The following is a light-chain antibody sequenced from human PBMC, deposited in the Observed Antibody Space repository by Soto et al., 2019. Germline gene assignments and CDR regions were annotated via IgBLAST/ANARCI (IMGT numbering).Light chain of an antibody. CDR3: QQYNNWPPLT. J-gene: IGKJ4*01. V-gene: IGKV3-15*01. CDR2: DAS. Sequence: EIVMTQSPATLSVSPGERATLSCRASQSISSKLAWYQQKSGQAPRLLIYDASTRATGIPARFSGSGSGTEFTLTISSLQSEDFTVYYCQQYNNWPPLTFGGGTKVEIK. CDR1: QSISSK.